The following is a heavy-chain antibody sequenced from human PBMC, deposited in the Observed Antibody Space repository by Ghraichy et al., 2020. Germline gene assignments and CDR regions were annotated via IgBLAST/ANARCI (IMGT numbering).Heavy chain of an antibody. V-gene: IGHV1-18*01. Sequence: ASVKVSCKASGYTFTTYGISWVRQAPGQGLEWMGWISVYNGNTNYAQNLQGRVTMTTDTSTSTAYMELRSLRSDDTAVYYCARGGSRDSANYPQGPYYFDYWGQGTLVTVSS. CDR2: ISVYNGNT. CDR1: GYTFTTYG. CDR3: ARGGSRDSANYPQGPYYFDY. D-gene: IGHD1-26*01. J-gene: IGHJ4*02.